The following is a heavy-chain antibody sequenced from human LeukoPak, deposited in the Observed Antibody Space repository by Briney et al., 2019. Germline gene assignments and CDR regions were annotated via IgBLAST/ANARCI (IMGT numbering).Heavy chain of an antibody. CDR2: ISGIGGST. CDR1: GFTFSSYA. Sequence: PGGSLRLSCAASGFTFSSYAMSWVRQAPGKGLEWVSAISGIGGSTYYADSVKGRFTISRDNSKNTLYLQMNSLRAEDTAVYYCAKDLWFGNSYRGAFDIWGQGTMLTVSS. V-gene: IGHV3-23*01. J-gene: IGHJ3*02. D-gene: IGHD3-10*01. CDR3: AKDLWFGNSYRGAFDI.